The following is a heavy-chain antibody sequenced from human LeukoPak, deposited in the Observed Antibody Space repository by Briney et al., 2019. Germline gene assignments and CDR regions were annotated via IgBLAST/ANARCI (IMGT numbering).Heavy chain of an antibody. CDR2: IYTSGST. CDR3: ARAGSGYSGYRNGYYYYYMDV. J-gene: IGHJ6*03. V-gene: IGHV4-4*07. D-gene: IGHD5-12*01. CDR1: GGSISSYY. Sequence: KTSETLSLTCTVSGGSISSYYWSWIRQPAGKGLEWIGRIYTSGSTNYNPSLKSRVTMSVDTSKNQFSLRLTSVTTADTAVYYCARAGSGYSGYRNGYYYYYMDVWGKGTTVTVSS.